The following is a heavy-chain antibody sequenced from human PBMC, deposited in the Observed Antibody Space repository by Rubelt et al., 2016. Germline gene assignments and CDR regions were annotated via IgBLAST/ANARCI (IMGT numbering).Heavy chain of an antibody. CDR1: GGSISSYY. V-gene: IGHV4-59*12. D-gene: IGHD2-15*01. J-gene: IGHJ5*02. Sequence: QVQLQESGPGLVKPSETLSLTCTVSGGSISSYYWSWIRQPPGKGLEWIGYIYYSGRTNYNPSLKSRVTISIDTSTYQFSLKLSFVTAADTAVYYCARETPTIQFMVMVAAKFDPWGQGTLVTVSS. CDR3: ARETPTIQFMVMVAAKFDP. CDR2: IYYSGRT.